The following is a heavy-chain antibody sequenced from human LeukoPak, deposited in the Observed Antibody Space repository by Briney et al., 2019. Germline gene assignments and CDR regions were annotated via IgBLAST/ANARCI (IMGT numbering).Heavy chain of an antibody. Sequence: GGSLRLSCAASGFSFSSYWMSWVRQAPGKGLEWVANIKQDGSDKYYLTSVRGRFTISRDNAKNSLFLQLNSLRVEDTAVYYCARGGGHLDCWGQGTLVTVSS. CDR1: GFSFSSYW. CDR3: ARGGGHLDC. CDR2: IKQDGSDK. V-gene: IGHV3-7*03. D-gene: IGHD4-23*01. J-gene: IGHJ4*02.